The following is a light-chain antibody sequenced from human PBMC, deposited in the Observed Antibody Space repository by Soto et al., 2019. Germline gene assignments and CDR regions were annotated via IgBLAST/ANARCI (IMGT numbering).Light chain of an antibody. Sequence: EIVMTQSPATLSVSPGERATLSCRASQSVSSSLAWYQQKPGQAPRLLFYGASTRATDVPARFSGSGSGTEFTLTISSLQSEDLAVYYCQQYNNWLYTFGQGTKLEIK. CDR2: GAS. CDR1: QSVSSS. CDR3: QQYNNWLYT. J-gene: IGKJ2*01. V-gene: IGKV3-15*01.